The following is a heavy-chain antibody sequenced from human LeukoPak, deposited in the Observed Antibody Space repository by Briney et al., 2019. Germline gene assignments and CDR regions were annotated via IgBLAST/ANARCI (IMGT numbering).Heavy chain of an antibody. CDR1: GFTFSSYA. Sequence: PGGSLRLSCADSGFTFSSYAMSWVRQAPGKGLEWVSAISGSGGSTYYADSVKGRFTISRDNSKNTLYLQMNSLRAEDTAVYYCAKDRGKPTGEKGDYWGQGTLVTVSS. V-gene: IGHV3-23*01. D-gene: IGHD7-27*01. J-gene: IGHJ4*02. CDR3: AKDRGKPTGEKGDY. CDR2: ISGSGGST.